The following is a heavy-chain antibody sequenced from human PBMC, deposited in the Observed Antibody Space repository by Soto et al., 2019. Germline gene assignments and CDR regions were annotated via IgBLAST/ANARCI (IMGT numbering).Heavy chain of an antibody. J-gene: IGHJ4*02. V-gene: IGHV1-69*13. CDR3: ARWSTVPTDPDY. CDR2: IIPIFGTA. CDR1: GGTFSSYA. Sequence: SVKVSWKASGGTFSSYAISWVRQAPGQGLEWMGGIIPIFGTANYAQKFQGRVTITADESTSTAYMELSSLRSEDTAVYYCARWSTVPTDPDYWGQGTLVTVSS. D-gene: IGHD4-17*01.